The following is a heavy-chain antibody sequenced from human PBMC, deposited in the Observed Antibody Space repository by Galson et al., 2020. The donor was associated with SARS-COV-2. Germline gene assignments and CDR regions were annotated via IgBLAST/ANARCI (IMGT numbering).Heavy chain of an antibody. D-gene: IGHD6-19*01. CDR2: ISYDGVNK. Sequence: VLDAGGSLRLSCAASGFSINTCGMHWVRQAPGKGLEWVALISYDGVNKYYADSVKGRFTISSDNSKNTMYLQMHSLRVEDTAVYYCTKEYNTGWYFTYYMDAWGKGTTVTISS. V-gene: IGHV3-30*18. CDR1: GFSINTCG. CDR3: TKEYNTGWYFTYYMDA. J-gene: IGHJ6*03.